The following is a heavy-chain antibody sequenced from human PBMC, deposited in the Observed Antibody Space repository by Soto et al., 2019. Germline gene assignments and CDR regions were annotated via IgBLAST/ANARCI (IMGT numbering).Heavy chain of an antibody. J-gene: IGHJ3*02. CDR2: IYPGDSDT. V-gene: IGHV5-51*01. CDR3: ARRTKNRYNWNAFDI. CDR1: GYSFTSYW. D-gene: IGHD1-20*01. Sequence: GESLKISCKGSGYSFTSYWIGWVRQMPGKGLEWMGIIYPGDSDTRYSPSFQGQVTISADKSISTAYLQWSSLKASDTAMYYCARRTKNRYNWNAFDIWGQGTMVTVSS.